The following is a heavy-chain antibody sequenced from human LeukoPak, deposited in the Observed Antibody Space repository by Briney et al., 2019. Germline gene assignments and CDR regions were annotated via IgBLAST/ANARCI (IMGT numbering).Heavy chain of an antibody. Sequence: PGRSLRLSCAASGFTFSDYGMHWVRQAPGKGVEWVALISYDGSNKYYADSVKGRFTISRDTSKNTLHLQMDSLRVEDTAMYYCARYYGSGSLDYWGQGTLVTVSS. D-gene: IGHD3-10*01. CDR1: GFTFSDYG. CDR3: ARYYGSGSLDY. CDR2: ISYDGSNK. V-gene: IGHV3-30*03. J-gene: IGHJ4*02.